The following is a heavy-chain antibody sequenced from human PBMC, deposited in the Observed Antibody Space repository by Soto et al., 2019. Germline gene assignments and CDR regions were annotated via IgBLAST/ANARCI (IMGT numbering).Heavy chain of an antibody. CDR3: AVHIVVVPAAMRYYYYGMDV. CDR2: IIPIFGTA. J-gene: IGHJ6*02. V-gene: IGHV1-69*06. Sequence: SVKVSCKASGGTFSSYASSWVRQAPGQGLEWMGGIIPIFGTANYAQKFQGRVTITADKSTSTAYMELSSLRSEDTAVYYCAVHIVVVPAAMRYYYYGMDVWGQGTTVTVSS. D-gene: IGHD2-2*01. CDR1: GGTFSSYA.